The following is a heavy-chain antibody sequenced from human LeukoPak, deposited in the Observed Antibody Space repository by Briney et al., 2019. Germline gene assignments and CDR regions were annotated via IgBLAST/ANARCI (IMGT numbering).Heavy chain of an antibody. D-gene: IGHD4-17*01. V-gene: IGHV1-18*01. J-gene: IGHJ5*02. CDR3: AKDRRAVTPPNWFDP. CDR2: ISAYNGNT. Sequence: ASVTVSCTASGYTFTSYGISWVRQAPGQGLEWMGWISAYNGNTNYAQKLQGRVTMTTDTSTSTAYMELRSLRSDDTAVYYCAKDRRAVTPPNWFDPWGQGTLVTVSS. CDR1: GYTFTSYG.